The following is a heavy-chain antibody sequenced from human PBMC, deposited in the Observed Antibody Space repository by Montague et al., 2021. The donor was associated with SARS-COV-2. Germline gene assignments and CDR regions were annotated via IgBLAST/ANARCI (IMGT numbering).Heavy chain of an antibody. Sequence: TLSLTCTVSGGSISSGSYYWSCIRQPAGKGLMWIGRLYTSGSTNYNPSLQSRVTISVDTSKNQFSLKLSSVAAADTAVYYCARADFWSGYHYFDYWGQGTPVTVSS. CDR2: LYTSGST. CDR1: GGSISSGSYY. D-gene: IGHD3-3*01. CDR3: ARADFWSGYHYFDY. J-gene: IGHJ4*02. V-gene: IGHV4-61*02.